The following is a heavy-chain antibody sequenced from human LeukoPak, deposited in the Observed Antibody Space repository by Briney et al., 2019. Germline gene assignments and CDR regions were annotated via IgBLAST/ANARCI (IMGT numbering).Heavy chain of an antibody. CDR2: ISSCSTYI. J-gene: IGHJ4*02. D-gene: IGHD2-15*01. V-gene: IGHV3-21*01. CDR3: ATGIVVVVAARFDY. CDR1: VFTFSSYN. Sequence: GGSLRLSCAASVFTFSSYNMNWVRQAPGKGLEWVSYISSCSTYIHYADSVKGRFTISRDNAKNSLYLQMNSLRAEDTAVYYCATGIVVVVAARFDYWGQGTLVTVSS.